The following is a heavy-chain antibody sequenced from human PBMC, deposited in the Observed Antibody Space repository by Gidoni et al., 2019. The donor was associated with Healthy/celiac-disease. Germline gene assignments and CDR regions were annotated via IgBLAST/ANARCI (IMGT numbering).Heavy chain of an antibody. CDR3: ASPPRIAAAGTSDY. D-gene: IGHD6-13*01. CDR2: INHSGST. Sequence: QVQLQQWGAGLLKPSETLSLTCAVYGGSFGGYYWSWIRQPPGKGLEWIGEINHSGSTNYNPSLKSRVTISVDTSKNQFSLKLSSVTAADTAVYYCASPPRIAAAGTSDYWGQGTLVTVSS. V-gene: IGHV4-34*01. CDR1: GGSFGGYY. J-gene: IGHJ4*02.